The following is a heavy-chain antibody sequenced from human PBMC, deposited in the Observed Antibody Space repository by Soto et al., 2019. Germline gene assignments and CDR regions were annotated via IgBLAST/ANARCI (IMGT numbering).Heavy chain of an antibody. V-gene: IGHV3-9*01. CDR2: ISWNSGSI. CDR1: GFTFDDYA. CDR3: AKAFRGDYYYYMDV. J-gene: IGHJ6*03. Sequence: GGSLRLSCAASGFTFDDYAMHWVRQAPGKGLEWVSGISWNSGSIGYADSVKGRFTISRDNAKNSLYLQMNSLRAEDTALYYCAKAFRGDYYYYMDVWGKGTTVTVSS.